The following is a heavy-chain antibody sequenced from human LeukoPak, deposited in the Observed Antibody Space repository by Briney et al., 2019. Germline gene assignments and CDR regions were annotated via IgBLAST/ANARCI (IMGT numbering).Heavy chain of an antibody. CDR1: GLTFSSYA. V-gene: IGHV4-34*01. CDR3: ARQGYDILTGYIDAFDI. J-gene: IGHJ3*02. CDR2: INHSGST. D-gene: IGHD3-9*01. Sequence: PGGSLRLSCAASGLTFSSYAMGWVRQPPGKGLEWIGEINHSGSTNYNPSLKSRVTISVDTSKNQFSLKLRSVTAADTAIYYCARQGYDILTGYIDAFDIWGQGTMVTVSS.